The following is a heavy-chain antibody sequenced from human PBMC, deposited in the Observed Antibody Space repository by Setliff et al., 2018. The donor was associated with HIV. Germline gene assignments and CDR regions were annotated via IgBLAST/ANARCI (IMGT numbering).Heavy chain of an antibody. CDR2: INHSGST. CDR3: ARAASYYGSGTNVREYYGMDV. J-gene: IGHJ6*02. D-gene: IGHD3-10*01. Sequence: PAETLSLTCAVYGGSFSGYYWSWIRQPPGKGLEWIGEINHSGSTNYNPSLKSRVTILVDTSKNQFSLKLSSVTAADTAVYYCARAASYYGSGTNVREYYGMDVWGQGTTVTVSS. V-gene: IGHV4-34*01. CDR1: GGSFSGYY.